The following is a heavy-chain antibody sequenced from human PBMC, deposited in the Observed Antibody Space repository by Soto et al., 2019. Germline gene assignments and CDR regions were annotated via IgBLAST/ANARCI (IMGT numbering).Heavy chain of an antibody. CDR1: GDSVSSNSAA. V-gene: IGHV6-1*01. J-gene: IGHJ4*02. D-gene: IGHD3-3*01. CDR3: ARAGDKVTIFGVDKELDY. CDR2: TYYRAKWYN. Sequence: QVQLQQSGPGLVKPSQTLSLTCAISGDSVSSNSAAWNWVRQSPSRGLAWLGRTYYRAKWYNDYAVSVKSRITINPDTTKNPFSLQLNSVTPEDTAVYYRARAGDKVTIFGVDKELDYWGQGTLVTVSS.